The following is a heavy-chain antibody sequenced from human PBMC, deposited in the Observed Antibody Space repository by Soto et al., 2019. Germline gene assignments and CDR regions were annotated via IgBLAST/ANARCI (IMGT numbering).Heavy chain of an antibody. V-gene: IGHV4-59*01. J-gene: IGHJ6*03. CDR1: GGSISSYY. CDR2: IYYSGST. Sequence: SETLSLTCTVPGGSISSYYWSWIRQPPGKGLEWIGYIYYSGSTNYNPSLKSRVTISVDTSKNQFSLKLSSVTAADTAVYYCARDSRIMRYCYYYYYMDVWGKGTTVTVSS. CDR3: ARDSRIMRYCYYYYYMDV.